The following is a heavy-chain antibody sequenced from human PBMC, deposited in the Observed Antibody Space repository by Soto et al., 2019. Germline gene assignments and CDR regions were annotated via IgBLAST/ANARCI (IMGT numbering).Heavy chain of an antibody. J-gene: IGHJ4*02. CDR2: IWYDGSNK. Sequence: QVQLAESGGGVVQPGRSLRLSCAASGFTFSSYGMHWVRQAPGKGLEWVAVIWYDGSNKYYADSVKGRFTISRDNSKNTLYLQMNSLRVEDTAVYYCARDRYSSGWYDLDYWGQGTLVTVSS. V-gene: IGHV3-33*01. CDR1: GFTFSSYG. D-gene: IGHD6-19*01. CDR3: ARDRYSSGWYDLDY.